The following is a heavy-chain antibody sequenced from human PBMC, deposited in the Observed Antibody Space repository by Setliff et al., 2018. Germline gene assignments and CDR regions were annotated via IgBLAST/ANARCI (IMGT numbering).Heavy chain of an antibody. CDR2: INPGGLSS. D-gene: IGHD3-10*01. CDR1: GYSFTSHY. V-gene: IGHV1-46*01. Sequence: ASVKVSCKTSGYSFTSHYMHWVRQAPGQGLEWMGIINPGGLSSSSTQKFEGRVTMTRDTSTSTVYMELNSLTSDDTAVYYCARDLNRWFGEFAFDIWGQGTMVTVPS. J-gene: IGHJ3*02. CDR3: ARDLNRWFGEFAFDI.